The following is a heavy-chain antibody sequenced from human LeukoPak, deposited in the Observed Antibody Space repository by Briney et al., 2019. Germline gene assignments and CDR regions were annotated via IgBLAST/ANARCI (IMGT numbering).Heavy chain of an antibody. CDR1: VGSPSIYS. Sequence: PSETLSLSCTVSVGSPSIYSTGWVWQPPRGRLGWVGCISNSRSTNYTPSLKSRVTISVDTSKNQFSLKLSSVTAADTAVYYCARGWSNWNDGRLDAFDIWGQGTMVTASS. D-gene: IGHD1-20*01. J-gene: IGHJ3*02. CDR2: ISNSRST. CDR3: ARGWSNWNDGRLDAFDI. V-gene: IGHV4-59*01.